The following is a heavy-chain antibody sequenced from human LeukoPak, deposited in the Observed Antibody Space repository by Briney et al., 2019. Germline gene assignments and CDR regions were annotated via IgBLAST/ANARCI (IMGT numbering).Heavy chain of an antibody. D-gene: IGHD1-1*01. CDR1: GFTFSAYF. CDR3: ARERVGHDTLPYGMDV. Sequence: PGGSLRLSCAASGFTFSAYFMGWIRQAPGKGLEWVSYINSRGSSMYYADSVKGRFTISRDNAKNSLYLQMNSLRAEDTAVYYCARERVGHDTLPYGMDVWGQGTTVTVSS. J-gene: IGHJ6*02. CDR2: INSRGSSM. V-gene: IGHV3-11*04.